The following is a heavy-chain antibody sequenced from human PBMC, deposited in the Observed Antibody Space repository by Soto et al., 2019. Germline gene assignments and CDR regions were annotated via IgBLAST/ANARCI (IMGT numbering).Heavy chain of an antibody. CDR2: ISSTSSTI. CDR3: VRPRYGRSSGYYYYYYMDV. D-gene: IGHD6-6*01. CDR1: GFTFSSYD. Sequence: GGSLRLSCAASGFTFSSYDMNWVRQAPGKGLEWVSDISSTSSTIYYADSVKGRFTISRDNAKDSLYLQMSSLRAEDTAVYYCVRPRYGRSSGYYYYYYMDVWGKGTTVTVSS. J-gene: IGHJ6*03. V-gene: IGHV3-48*01.